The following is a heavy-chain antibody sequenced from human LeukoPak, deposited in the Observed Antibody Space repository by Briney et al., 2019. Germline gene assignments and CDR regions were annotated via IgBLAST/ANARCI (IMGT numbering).Heavy chain of an antibody. CDR2: ISIVDTTI. CDR3: AKGVHPYYCYYGMDV. V-gene: IGHV3-48*03. D-gene: IGHD1-1*01. J-gene: IGHJ6*02. Sequence: GGSLRLSCAVSGFTFSNFEMNWVRQAPGTGLEWVSYISIVDTTIYYADSVKGRFTISRDNAERSLYLQMNGLRAEDTAVYYCAKGVHPYYCYYGMDVWGQGTTVTVSS. CDR1: GFTFSNFE.